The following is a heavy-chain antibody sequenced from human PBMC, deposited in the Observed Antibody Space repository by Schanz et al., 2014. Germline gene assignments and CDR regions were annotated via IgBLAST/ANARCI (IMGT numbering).Heavy chain of an antibody. J-gene: IGHJ6*02. CDR2: ISYDGNEK. V-gene: IGHV3-30*18. Sequence: QVQLVESGGGVVQPGKSLRLSCAASGFAFSDYGMHWVRQAPGKGLEWVAFISYDGNEKHYPDSVKGRFTISRDNSKNTLYLQMNSLRAEDTAVYYCAKDRGGDYEVSYYYGMDVWGQGTTVTVSS. CDR3: AKDRGGDYEVSYYYGMDV. D-gene: IGHD4-17*01. CDR1: GFAFSDYG.